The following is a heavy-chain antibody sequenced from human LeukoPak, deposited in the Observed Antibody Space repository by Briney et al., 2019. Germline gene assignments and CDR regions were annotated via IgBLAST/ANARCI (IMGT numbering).Heavy chain of an antibody. CDR1: GFTFSTYS. V-gene: IGHV3-48*01. CDR2: IGRSSSPI. Sequence: PWGSLRLSCAASGFTFSTYSMNWVRQAPGKGLEWVSYIGRSSSPIYYADSVKGRFTISRDNAKNSLYLQMNGLRAEDTAVYYCARSRGYYYDFVDYWGQGTLVTVSS. D-gene: IGHD3-22*01. CDR3: ARSRGYYYDFVDY. J-gene: IGHJ4*02.